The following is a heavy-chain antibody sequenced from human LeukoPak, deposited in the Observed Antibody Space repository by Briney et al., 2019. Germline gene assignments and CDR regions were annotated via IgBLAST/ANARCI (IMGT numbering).Heavy chain of an antibody. J-gene: IGHJ4*02. CDR1: GASISSSSYY. Sequence: SETLSLTCTVSGASISSSSYYWGWIRQSPGKGLEWIGSIYYSGSTYYNPSLKSRVTISVDTSKNQFSLKLTSVTAADTAVYYCARPYSSGWYPFDYWGQGTLVTVSS. CDR3: ARPYSSGWYPFDY. V-gene: IGHV4-39*01. D-gene: IGHD6-19*01. CDR2: IYYSGST.